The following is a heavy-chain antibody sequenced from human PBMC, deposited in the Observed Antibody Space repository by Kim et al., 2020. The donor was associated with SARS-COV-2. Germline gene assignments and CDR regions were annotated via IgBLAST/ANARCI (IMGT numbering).Heavy chain of an antibody. J-gene: IGHJ4*02. CDR2: ISGDGANT. CDR1: GFTFNNFA. V-gene: IGHV3-23*01. Sequence: GGSLRLSCAASGFTFNNFAMSWVRQAPDKGLEWVSTISGDGANTIYADSVKGRFTIFRDNSKNTLYLQMNSLRAEDTAVYYCAKRTVFGTYYFDYWGLGVLVTVSS. CDR3: AKRTVFGTYYFDY. D-gene: IGHD3-16*01.